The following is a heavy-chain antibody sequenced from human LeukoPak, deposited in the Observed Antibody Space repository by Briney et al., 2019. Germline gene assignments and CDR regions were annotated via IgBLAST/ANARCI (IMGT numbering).Heavy chain of an antibody. Sequence: PGGSLRLSCAASGFTFSDYYMSWIRQAPGKGLEWVSYISSSGNTTYHADSVKGRFTISRDNAKNSLYLQMSSLRAEDTAVYYCAKSPYFYNSGRSVDVWGKGTTVTVSS. J-gene: IGHJ6*04. CDR2: ISSSGNTT. CDR1: GFTFSDYY. V-gene: IGHV3-11*01. CDR3: AKSPYFYNSGRSVDV. D-gene: IGHD3-10*01.